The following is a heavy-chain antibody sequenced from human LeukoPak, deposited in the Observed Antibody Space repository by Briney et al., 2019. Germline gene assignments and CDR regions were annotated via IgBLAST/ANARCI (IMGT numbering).Heavy chain of an antibody. V-gene: IGHV3-30*18. CDR3: AKTWDYYYYYGMDV. D-gene: IGHD4/OR15-4a*01. CDR1: GFTFSNFV. Sequence: GGSLRLSCAASGFTFSNFVMHWVRQAPGKGLEWVAVISYDGSNKYYADSVKGRFTISRDNSKNTLYLQMNSLRAEDTAVYYCAKTWDYYYYYGMDVWGQGTTVTVSS. CDR2: ISYDGSNK. J-gene: IGHJ6*02.